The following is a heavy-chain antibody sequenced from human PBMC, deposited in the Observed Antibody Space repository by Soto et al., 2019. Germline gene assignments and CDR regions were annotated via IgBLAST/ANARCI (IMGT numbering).Heavy chain of an antibody. Sequence: SETLSLTCAVYGGSFSGYYWTWIRQPPGTGLERIGEINHSGSTNYNPSLKSRVTISVDTSKNQFSLKLSSVTAADTAVYYCARSLRAAVYWGPGTLVTVSS. CDR3: ARSLRAAVY. D-gene: IGHD2-15*01. J-gene: IGHJ4*02. CDR2: INHSGST. V-gene: IGHV4-34*01. CDR1: GGSFSGYY.